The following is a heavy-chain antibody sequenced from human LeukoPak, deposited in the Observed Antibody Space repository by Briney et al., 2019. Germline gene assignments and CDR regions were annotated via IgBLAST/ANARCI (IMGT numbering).Heavy chain of an antibody. CDR3: ARREVTGGPFDY. CDR1: GGSFSGYY. Sequence: SETLSLTCAVYGGSFSGYYWSWIRQPPGKGLEWIGEINHSGSTNYNPSLKSRVTIPVDTSKNQFSLKLSSVTAADTAVYYCARREVTGGPFDYWGQGTLVTVSS. V-gene: IGHV4-34*01. J-gene: IGHJ4*02. D-gene: IGHD7-27*01. CDR2: INHSGST.